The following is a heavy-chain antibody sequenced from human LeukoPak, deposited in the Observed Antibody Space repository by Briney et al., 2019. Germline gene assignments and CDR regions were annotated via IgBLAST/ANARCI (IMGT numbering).Heavy chain of an antibody. Sequence: SETLSLTCAVYGGSFSGYYWSWIRQPPGKGLEWIGSIYDSGSTYYNPFLKSRVTISVDTSKNRFSLKLNSVTAADTAVYYCARHYGPWGQGTLVTVSS. V-gene: IGHV4-34*01. CDR1: GGSFSGYY. CDR2: IYDSGST. D-gene: IGHD3-16*01. J-gene: IGHJ5*02. CDR3: ARHYGP.